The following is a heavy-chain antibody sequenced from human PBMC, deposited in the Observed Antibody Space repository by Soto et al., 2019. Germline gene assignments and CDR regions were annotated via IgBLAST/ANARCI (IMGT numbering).Heavy chain of an antibody. V-gene: IGHV3-23*01. CDR3: AIRNYESSGSYYAMDV. J-gene: IGHJ6*03. Sequence: GGSLRLSCAASGFTFSSYAMSWVRQAPGKGLEWVSAISGSGGSTYYADSVKGRFTISRDNSKNTLYLQMNSLRAEDTAVYYCAIRNYESSGSYYAMDVWGKGTTVTVSS. D-gene: IGHD3-10*01. CDR1: GFTFSSYA. CDR2: ISGSGGST.